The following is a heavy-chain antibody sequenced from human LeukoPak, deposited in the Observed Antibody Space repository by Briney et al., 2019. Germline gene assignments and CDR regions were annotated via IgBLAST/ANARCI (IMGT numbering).Heavy chain of an antibody. CDR2: IKEDGSEK. V-gene: IGHV3-7*01. D-gene: IGHD3-10*01. CDR1: GFTFNTYW. J-gene: IGHJ6*03. Sequence: GGSLRLSCAASGFTFNTYWMAWVRQAPGKGLEWVATIKEDGSEKHYVDSVKGRFTTSRDNAKNSLYVQMNSLRAENTAVYYCARDNYYRMDAWGKGTTVTVSS. CDR3: ARDNYYRMDA.